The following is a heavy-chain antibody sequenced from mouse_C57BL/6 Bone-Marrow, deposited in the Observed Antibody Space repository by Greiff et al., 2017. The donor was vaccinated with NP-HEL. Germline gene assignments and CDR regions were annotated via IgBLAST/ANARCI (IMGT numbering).Heavy chain of an antibody. J-gene: IGHJ2*01. Sequence: VQLQQSGPELVKPGASVKISCKASGYTFTDYYMNWVKQSHGKSLEWIGDINPNNGGTSYNQKFKGKATLTVDKSSSTAYMELRSLTSEDSAVYYCERILYYYGSGYFDYWGQGTTLTVSS. CDR3: ERILYYYGSGYFDY. D-gene: IGHD1-1*01. CDR2: INPNNGGT. V-gene: IGHV1-26*01. CDR1: GYTFTDYY.